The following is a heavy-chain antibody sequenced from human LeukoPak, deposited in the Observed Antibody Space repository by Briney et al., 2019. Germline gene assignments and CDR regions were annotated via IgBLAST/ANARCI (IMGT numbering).Heavy chain of an antibody. Sequence: ASVKVSCKASGYTFTSYGISWVRQAPGQGLEWMGWISAYNGNTNYAQKLQGRVTMTTDTSTSTAYMELRSLRSDDTAVYYCARDQGSLDYDFWSGLDVWGQGTTVTVSS. J-gene: IGHJ6*02. CDR1: GYTFTSYG. V-gene: IGHV1-18*01. CDR2: ISAYNGNT. D-gene: IGHD3-3*01. CDR3: ARDQGSLDYDFWSGLDV.